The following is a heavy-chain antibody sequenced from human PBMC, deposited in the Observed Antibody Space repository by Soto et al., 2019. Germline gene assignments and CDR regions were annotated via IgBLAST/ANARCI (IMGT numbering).Heavy chain of an antibody. Sequence: SETLSLTCTVSGGSVSSGSYYWSWIRQPPGKGLEWIGYIYYSGSTNYNPSLKSRVTISVDTSKNQFSLKLSSVTAADTAVYYCARVPGIEVAGTQGYFDYWGQGTLVTVYS. CDR1: GGSVSSGSYY. CDR3: ARVPGIEVAGTQGYFDY. J-gene: IGHJ4*02. V-gene: IGHV4-61*01. CDR2: IYYSGST. D-gene: IGHD6-19*01.